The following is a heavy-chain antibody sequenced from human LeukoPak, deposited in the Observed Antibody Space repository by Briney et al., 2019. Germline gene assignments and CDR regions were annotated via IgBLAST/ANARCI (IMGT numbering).Heavy chain of an antibody. J-gene: IGHJ4*02. CDR1: GYTFTNYY. CDR3: ARGYGDYAY. CDR2: INPSGGST. V-gene: IGHV1-46*01. Sequence: GASVTVSFTASGYTFTNYYMHWVRQAPGQGQEGMGIINPSGGSTTYAQKFQGRVTMTRHTSTSTVYMELSSLRSEDTAVYYCARGYGDYAYWGQGTLVTVSS. D-gene: IGHD4-17*01.